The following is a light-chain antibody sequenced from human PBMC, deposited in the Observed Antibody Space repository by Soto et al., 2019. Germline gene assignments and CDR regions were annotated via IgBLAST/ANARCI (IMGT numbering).Light chain of an antibody. CDR2: DAS. CDR3: QSCDSSLSGSGV. J-gene: IGLJ1*01. V-gene: IGLV2-14*02. Sequence: QSVLTQPASVSGSPGQSITISCTGTSNDVGTYNLVSWYQQHPGKAPKLMIYDASRRPSGASNRFSGSKSGNTASLTISGLQPEDEADYYCQSCDSSLSGSGVFGTGTKVTVL. CDR1: SNDVGTYNL.